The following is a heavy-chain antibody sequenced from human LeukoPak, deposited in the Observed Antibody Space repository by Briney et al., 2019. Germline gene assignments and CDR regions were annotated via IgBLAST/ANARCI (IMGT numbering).Heavy chain of an antibody. D-gene: IGHD1-1*01. V-gene: IGHV1-2*02. Sequence: ASVKVSCKASGYTFTGYYMHWVRQAPGQGLEWMGWINPNSGGTNYAQKFQGRVTMTRDTSISTAYMELSSLRSEDTAVYYCARESGPNDHFDYWGQGTLVTISS. J-gene: IGHJ4*02. CDR2: INPNSGGT. CDR1: GYTFTGYY. CDR3: ARESGPNDHFDY.